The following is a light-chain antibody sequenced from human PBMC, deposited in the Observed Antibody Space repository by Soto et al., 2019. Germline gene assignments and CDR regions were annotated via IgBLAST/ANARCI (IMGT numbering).Light chain of an antibody. CDR1: SSNMRTNT. CDR3: CSYAASNTFV. J-gene: IGLJ1*01. Sequence: SVLTQPPSASGTPGQTVSISCSGTSSNMRTNTVNWYQHLPGTAPKLIIYSNDQRPSGVPDRFSASKSGTSASLAINGLQSADEADYYCCSYAASNTFVFGTGTKLTVL. CDR2: SND. V-gene: IGLV1-44*01.